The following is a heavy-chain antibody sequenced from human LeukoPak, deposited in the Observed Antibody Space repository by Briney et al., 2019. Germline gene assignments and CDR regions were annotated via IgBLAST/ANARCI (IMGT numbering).Heavy chain of an antibody. V-gene: IGHV4-34*01. CDR2: TNHSGST. CDR3: ARFHGEPHKPETDY. D-gene: IGHD3-10*01. J-gene: IGHJ4*02. CDR1: GGSFSGYY. Sequence: SETLSLTCAVYGGSFSGYYWSWIRQPPGKGLEWLGETNHSGSTNYNPSLEGRVTISVDTSKNQFSLKLSSVTAADTAVYYCARFHGEPHKPETDYWGQGTLVTVSS.